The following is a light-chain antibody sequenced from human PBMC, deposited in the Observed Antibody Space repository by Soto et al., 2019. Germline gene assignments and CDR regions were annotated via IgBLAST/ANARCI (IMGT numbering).Light chain of an antibody. CDR3: QQYNNWPRT. CDR1: QSVNSK. V-gene: IGKV3D-15*01. J-gene: IGKJ1*01. Sequence: EIVMTQSPATLSVSPGERATLSCRASQSVNSKLAWYQQKLGQAPRLLIYDASNRATGIPARFSGSGSGTEFTLTISSLQSEDFAVYYCQQYNNWPRTFGQGTKVDI. CDR2: DAS.